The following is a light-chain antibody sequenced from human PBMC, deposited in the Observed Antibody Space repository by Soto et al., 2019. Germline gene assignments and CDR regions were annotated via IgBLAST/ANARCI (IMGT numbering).Light chain of an antibody. J-gene: IGLJ1*01. V-gene: IGLV2-14*01. Sequence: QSVLTQPASVSGSPGQSITISCTGTSSDVGGYNYVSWYQQHPGKAPKLMIYDVSNRPSGVSNRFSGSKSGNTDSLTISGLQAEDEADYYCSSYTGSSTLFGTGTKLTVL. CDR1: SSDVGGYNY. CDR3: SSYTGSSTL. CDR2: DVS.